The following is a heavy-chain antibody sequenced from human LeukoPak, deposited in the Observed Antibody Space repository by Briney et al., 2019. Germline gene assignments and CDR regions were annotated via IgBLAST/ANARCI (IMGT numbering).Heavy chain of an antibody. Sequence: ASVKVSCKASGYTFTGYYMHWVRQAPGQGLEWMGWINPNSGGTNYAQKFQGRVTMTRDTSISTAYMELSRLRSDDTAVYYCARWGLGYDILTGFIDYWGQGTLVTVSS. V-gene: IGHV1-2*02. CDR3: ARWGLGYDILTGFIDY. J-gene: IGHJ4*02. CDR1: GYTFTGYY. D-gene: IGHD3-9*01. CDR2: INPNSGGT.